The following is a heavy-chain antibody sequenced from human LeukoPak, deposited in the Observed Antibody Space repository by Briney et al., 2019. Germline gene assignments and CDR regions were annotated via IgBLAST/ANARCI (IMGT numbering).Heavy chain of an antibody. CDR3: AKDILRWAFDV. Sequence: GGSLRLSCVASGFTLSNNAVAWVRQAPGKGLEWVSALGGSDDRTDYADSVQGRFTISRDNSKNTLYLQMNSLRAEDTAVYYCAKDILRWAFDVWGQGTMVTVS. CDR1: GFTLSNNA. J-gene: IGHJ3*01. V-gene: IGHV3-23*01. D-gene: IGHD4-23*01. CDR2: LGGSDDRT.